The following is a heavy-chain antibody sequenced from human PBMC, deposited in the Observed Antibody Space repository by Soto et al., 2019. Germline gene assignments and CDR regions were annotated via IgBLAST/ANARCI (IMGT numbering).Heavy chain of an antibody. CDR1: GYTLTELS. J-gene: IGHJ3*02. Sequence: GASVKVSCKVSGYTLTELSMHWVRQAPGKGLEWMGGFGPEDGETIYAQKFQGRVTMTEDTSTDTAYMELSSLRSEDTAVYYCATVYVPMGGYYYDSSGHHDAFDIWGQGTMVTVSS. CDR2: FGPEDGET. D-gene: IGHD3-22*01. V-gene: IGHV1-24*01. CDR3: ATVYVPMGGYYYDSSGHHDAFDI.